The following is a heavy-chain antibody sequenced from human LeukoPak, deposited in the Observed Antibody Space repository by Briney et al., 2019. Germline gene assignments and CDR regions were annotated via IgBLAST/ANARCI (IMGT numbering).Heavy chain of an antibody. V-gene: IGHV4-34*01. Sequence: PSETLSLTCAVYGGSFSGYYWSWIRQPPGKGLEWIGEINHSGSTNYNPSLKSRVTISVDTSKNQFSLKLSSVTAAATAVYYGAQRYASGWYSDYFDYWGQGTLVTISS. J-gene: IGHJ4*02. CDR2: INHSGST. D-gene: IGHD6-19*01. CDR3: AQRYASGWYSDYFDY. CDR1: GGSFSGYY.